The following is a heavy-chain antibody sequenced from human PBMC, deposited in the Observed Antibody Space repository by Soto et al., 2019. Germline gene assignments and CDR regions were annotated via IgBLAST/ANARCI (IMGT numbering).Heavy chain of an antibody. CDR1: GGSISSISYY. CDR3: ARVDIAVVPSTTFDY. D-gene: IGHD2-2*01. V-gene: IGHV4-39*01. CDR2: IKYSGHT. Sequence: QLQLQESGPGLVKPSETLALTCTVSGGSISSISYYWGWIRQPPGKGLEWIGSIKYSGHTFYNPSLKSRVTMPVDTSKSQFSLRLSSVTAAETAVYYCARVDIAVVPSTTFDYWGQGTLVTVSS. J-gene: IGHJ4*02.